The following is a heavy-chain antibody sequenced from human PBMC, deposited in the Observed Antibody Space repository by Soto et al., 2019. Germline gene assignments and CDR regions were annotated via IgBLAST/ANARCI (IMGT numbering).Heavy chain of an antibody. CDR3: ARRGPGTYFDY. CDR1: GFTFSSYA. Sequence: EVQLLESGGGLVQPGGSLRLSCAASGFTFSSYAMRWVRQAPGKGLAWVSAVSGSGGSTYYADSVKGRFTISRDNSKNTLYLQMNSLRAEDTAVYYCARRGPGTYFDYWGQGTLVTVSS. CDR2: VSGSGGST. J-gene: IGHJ4*02. V-gene: IGHV3-23*01. D-gene: IGHD6-13*01.